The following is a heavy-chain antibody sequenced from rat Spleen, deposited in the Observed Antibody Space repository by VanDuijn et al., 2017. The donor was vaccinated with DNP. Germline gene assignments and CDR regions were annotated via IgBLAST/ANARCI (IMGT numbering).Heavy chain of an antibody. CDR3: ATHGYPAYYFDN. J-gene: IGHJ2*01. CDR1: GFPFSNYG. D-gene: IGHD1-12*03. CDR2: ISPSGGNT. Sequence: EVQLVESGGGLVQPGRSLKLSCTASGFPFSNYGMPWIRPALAKGLEWVASISPSGGNTYYRHSVKGRFTISRDNAENTLFLQMDSLRSEDTATYYCATHGYPAYYFDNWGQGVMVTVSS. V-gene: IGHV5S13*01.